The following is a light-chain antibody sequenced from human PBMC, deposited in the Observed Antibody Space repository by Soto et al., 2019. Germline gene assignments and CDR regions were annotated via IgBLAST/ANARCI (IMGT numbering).Light chain of an antibody. J-gene: IGKJ1*01. Sequence: EVVMTQSPATLSVSPGERATLSCRASQSVITNLAWYQQKPGQAPRLLIYAASNRATGVPARFSGSGSGTDFTLTISSLEPEDFAVYYCQQRSNWPGTFGQGTKVDIK. CDR1: QSVITN. CDR2: AAS. V-gene: IGKV3-11*01. CDR3: QQRSNWPGT.